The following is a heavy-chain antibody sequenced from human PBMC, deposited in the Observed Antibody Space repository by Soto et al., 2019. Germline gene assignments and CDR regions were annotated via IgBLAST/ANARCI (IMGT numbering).Heavy chain of an antibody. D-gene: IGHD2-21*02. J-gene: IGHJ4*02. CDR3: ARSYSGGDAYFDY. Sequence: PSETLSLTCAVSGGSISSGGYAWAWIRQPPGKGLEWVGYIYQSGSTYYNPSLKSRVTIAADRSKNQFSLSLASVTAADTAVYYCARSYSGGDAYFDYWGQGTVVTVSS. CDR2: IYQSGST. CDR1: GGSISSGGYA. V-gene: IGHV4-30-2*01.